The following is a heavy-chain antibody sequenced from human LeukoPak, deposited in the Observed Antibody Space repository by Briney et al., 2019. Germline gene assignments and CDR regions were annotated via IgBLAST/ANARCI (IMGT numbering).Heavy chain of an antibody. J-gene: IGHJ6*02. CDR1: GGTSSSYA. Sequence: SVKVSCKASGGTSSSYAISWVRQAPGQGLEWMGRIIPILGIANYAQKFQGRVTITADKSTSTAYMELSSLRSEDTAVYYCARDGYSYGFYYYYGMDVWGQGTTVTVSS. CDR3: ARDGYSYGFYYYYGMDV. D-gene: IGHD5-18*01. CDR2: IIPILGIA. V-gene: IGHV1-69*04.